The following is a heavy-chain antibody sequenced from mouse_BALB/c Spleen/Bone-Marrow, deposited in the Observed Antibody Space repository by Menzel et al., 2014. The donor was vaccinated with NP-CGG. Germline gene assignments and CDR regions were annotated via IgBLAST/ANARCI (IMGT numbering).Heavy chain of an antibody. D-gene: IGHD2-13*01. J-gene: IGHJ3*01. CDR2: INPSNGGT. CDR3: TREGDSPFAY. Sequence: QVQLQQSGAELVKPGASVKLSCKASGYTFTSYYMYWVKQRPGQGLEWIGEINPSNGGTNFNEEFKSKATLTVDKSSSTACMQLSSLTSEDSAVYYCTREGDSPFAYWGQGTLVAVSA. V-gene: IGHV1S81*02. CDR1: GYTFTSYY.